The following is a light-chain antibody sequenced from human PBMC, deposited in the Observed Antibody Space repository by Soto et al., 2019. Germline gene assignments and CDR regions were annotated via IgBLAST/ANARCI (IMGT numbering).Light chain of an antibody. V-gene: IGKV1-27*01. CDR1: QGIAPY. Sequence: DVQMTQSPSSLSAFVGDRVTITCRASQGIAPYLAWFQQKPGKVPKLLIYATSTLQSGVPSRFSGSGSGTDFTLTISSLQPEDFATYYCQKYNSAPRTFGEGTKVEIK. CDR2: ATS. CDR3: QKYNSAPRT. J-gene: IGKJ4*01.